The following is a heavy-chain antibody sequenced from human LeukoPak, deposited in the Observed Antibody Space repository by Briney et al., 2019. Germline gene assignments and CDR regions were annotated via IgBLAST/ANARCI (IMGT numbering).Heavy chain of an antibody. CDR1: GFTFSSYA. D-gene: IGHD3-22*01. CDR3: AKDLRTGLVVIGFDY. CDR2: ISGSGGST. V-gene: IGHV3-23*01. Sequence: GGSLRLSCAASGFTFSSYAMSWVRQAPGKGPEWVSAISGSGGSTYYADSVKGRFTISRDNSKNTLYLQMNSLRAEDTAVYYCAKDLRTGLVVIGFDYWGQGTLVTVSS. J-gene: IGHJ4*02.